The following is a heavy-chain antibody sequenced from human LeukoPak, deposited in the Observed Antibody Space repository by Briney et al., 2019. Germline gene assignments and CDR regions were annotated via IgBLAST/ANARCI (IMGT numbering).Heavy chain of an antibody. CDR3: ARGLYSSGWYLDY. J-gene: IGHJ4*02. Sequence: GGSLRLSCAASGFTFSTYAMHWVRQAPGKGLEWVAVISYDGSNKYYADSVKGRFTISRDNSKDTLYLQMNSLRAEDTAVYYCARGLYSSGWYLDYWGQGILVTVSS. CDR2: ISYDGSNK. V-gene: IGHV3-30*04. D-gene: IGHD6-19*01. CDR1: GFTFSTYA.